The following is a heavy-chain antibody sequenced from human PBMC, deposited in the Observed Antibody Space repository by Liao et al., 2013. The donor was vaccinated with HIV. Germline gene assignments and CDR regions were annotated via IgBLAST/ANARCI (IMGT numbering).Heavy chain of an antibody. CDR1: GGSFNAYR. J-gene: IGHJ4*02. CDR2: IDHRGDT. CDR3: ATIWFGEIFSPYYFDY. Sequence: QLQESDSGLVKPSETLSLTCAVYGGSFNAYRWTWIRQPPGKGLEWIGQIDHRGDTKYNPSLGSRVTISKDMSRRQFSLELTSVTAADTALYYCATIWFGEIFSPYYFDYWAQGALVTVSS. V-gene: IGHV4-34*01. D-gene: IGHD3-10*01.